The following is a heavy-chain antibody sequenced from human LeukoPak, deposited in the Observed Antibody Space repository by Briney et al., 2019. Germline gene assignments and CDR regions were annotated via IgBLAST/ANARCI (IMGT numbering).Heavy chain of an antibody. J-gene: IGHJ4*02. CDR1: GGSFSGYY. Sequence: SETLSLTCAVYGGSFSGYYWSWIRQPPGKGLEWIGEINHSGSTNYNPSLKSRVTISVDTSKNQFSLKLSSVTAADTAVYYCAREGAGGFGYWGQGTLVTVSS. CDR2: INHSGST. D-gene: IGHD1-26*01. CDR3: AREGAGGFGY. V-gene: IGHV4-34*01.